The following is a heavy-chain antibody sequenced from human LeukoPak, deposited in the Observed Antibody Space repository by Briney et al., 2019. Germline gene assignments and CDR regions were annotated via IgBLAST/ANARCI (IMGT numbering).Heavy chain of an antibody. CDR2: IYPGDSDT. CDR1: GYSFTSYW. J-gene: IGHJ4*02. Sequence: GESLKISCKGSGYSFTSYWIGWVRQMPGKGLEWMGIIYPGDSDTRYSPSFQGQVTISADKSISTAYLQWSSLKASDTAMYYCARRYSSSWYGYYFDYWGQGTLGTVSS. D-gene: IGHD6-13*01. CDR3: ARRYSSSWYGYYFDY. V-gene: IGHV5-51*01.